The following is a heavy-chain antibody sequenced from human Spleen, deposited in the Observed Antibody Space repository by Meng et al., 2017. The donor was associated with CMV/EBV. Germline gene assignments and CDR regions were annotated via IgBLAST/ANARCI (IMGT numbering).Heavy chain of an antibody. V-gene: IGHV3-30*02. J-gene: IGHJ5*01. D-gene: IGHD2-2*01. CDR2: IWYDGSNK. CDR3: AKDLRGYCSITFCYVIDS. CDR1: GFTFSSYG. Sequence: GESLKISCAASGFTFSSYGMHWVRQAPGKGLEWVAVIWYDGSNKYYADSVKGRFTISRDNSKNTLYLQMNNLRVDDTAVYYCAKDLRGYCSITFCYVIDSWGQGTLVIVSS.